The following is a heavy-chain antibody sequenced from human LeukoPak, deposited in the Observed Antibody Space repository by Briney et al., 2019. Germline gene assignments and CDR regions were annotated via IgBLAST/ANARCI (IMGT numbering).Heavy chain of an antibody. CDR1: GGSFSGYY. Sequence: PSETLSLTCAVYGGSFSGYYWSWIRQPPGKGLEWIGEINHSGSTNYNPSLKSRVTISVDTSKNQFSLKLSSVTAADTAVYYCAKDRDSRDWYKDAFDIWGQGTMVTVSS. V-gene: IGHV4-34*01. D-gene: IGHD6-19*01. CDR3: AKDRDSRDWYKDAFDI. CDR2: INHSGST. J-gene: IGHJ3*02.